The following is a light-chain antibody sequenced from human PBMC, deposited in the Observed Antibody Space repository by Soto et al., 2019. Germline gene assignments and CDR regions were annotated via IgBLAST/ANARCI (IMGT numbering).Light chain of an antibody. CDR1: QSISTW. CDR2: KAS. Sequence: DIQMTQSPSTLSASVGDRVTITCRASQSISTWLAWYQQKPGKAPKLLIYKASSLESGVPSRFSGSGSGTEFTLTINSLQPDDFATYYCQQYTNYPRTFGQGTKVEIK. CDR3: QQYTNYPRT. J-gene: IGKJ1*01. V-gene: IGKV1-5*03.